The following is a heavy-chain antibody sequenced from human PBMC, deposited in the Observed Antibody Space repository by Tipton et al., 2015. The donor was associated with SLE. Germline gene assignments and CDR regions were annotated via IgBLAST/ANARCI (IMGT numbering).Heavy chain of an antibody. D-gene: IGHD2-2*01. CDR1: GFTFSSYA. CDR3: ARAGHCSSTSCYYYYYYYGMDV. Sequence: SLRLSCSASGFTFSSYAMHWVRQAPGKGLEWVSYISSSSSTIYYADSVKGRFTISRDNAKNSLYLQMNSLRAEDTAVYYCARAGHCSSTSCYYYYYYYGMDVWGQGTTVTVSS. J-gene: IGHJ6*02. V-gene: IGHV3-48*01. CDR2: ISSSSSTI.